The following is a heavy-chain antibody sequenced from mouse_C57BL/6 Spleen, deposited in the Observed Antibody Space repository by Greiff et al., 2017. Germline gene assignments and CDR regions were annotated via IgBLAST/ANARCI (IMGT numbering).Heavy chain of an antibody. Sequence: DVQLQESGPGLVKPSQSLSLTCSVTGYSITSGYYWNWIRQFPGNKLEWMGYISYDGSNNYNPSLKNRISITRDTSKNQFFLKLNSVTTEDTATYYCARSPYYYGPFAYWGQGTLVTVSA. J-gene: IGHJ3*01. CDR3: ARSPYYYGPFAY. D-gene: IGHD1-1*01. CDR2: ISYDGSN. CDR1: GYSITSGYY. V-gene: IGHV3-6*01.